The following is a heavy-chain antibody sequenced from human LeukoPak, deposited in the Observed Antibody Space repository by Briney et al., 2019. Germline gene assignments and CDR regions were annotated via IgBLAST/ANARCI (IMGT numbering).Heavy chain of an antibody. CDR3: ALYCSSTSCRRGAFDY. V-gene: IGHV4-31*03. CDR1: GGSISSGGYY. D-gene: IGHD2-2*01. Sequence: PSQTLSLTCTVAGGSISSGGYYWSWIRQHPGKGLEWIGDIYYSGSTYYNPSLKSRFTISVETSKNQFSLKLSSVTAADTAVYYCALYCSSTSCRRGAFDYWGQGTLVTVSS. CDR2: IYYSGST. J-gene: IGHJ4*02.